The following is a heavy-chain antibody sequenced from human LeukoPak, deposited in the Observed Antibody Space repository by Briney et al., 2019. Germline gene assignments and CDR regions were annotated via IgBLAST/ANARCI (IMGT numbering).Heavy chain of an antibody. V-gene: IGHV1-8*01. CDR1: GYTFTSYD. CDR3: AKGYYYDSSGYYQKRWTFVI. Sequence: GASVKVSCKASGYTFTSYDINWVRQATGQGLEWMGWMNPNSGNTGYAQKFQGRVTMTRNTSISTAYMELSSLRSEDTAVYYCAKGYYYDSSGYYQKRWTFVIWGQGTMVTVSS. D-gene: IGHD3-22*01. CDR2: MNPNSGNT. J-gene: IGHJ3*02.